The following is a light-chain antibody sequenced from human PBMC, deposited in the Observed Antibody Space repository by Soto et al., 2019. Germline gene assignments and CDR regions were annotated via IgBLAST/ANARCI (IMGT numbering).Light chain of an antibody. Sequence: DIQMTQSPSSLPASVGDRVTITCRSSQSISSYLNWYQQKPGKAPKLLIYAASTLQSGVPSRFSGSGSGTDFAPTISSLQPEDFATYYCQQSYSAPPITFGQGTRLEIK. CDR3: QQSYSAPPIT. CDR2: AAS. V-gene: IGKV1-39*01. J-gene: IGKJ5*01. CDR1: QSISSY.